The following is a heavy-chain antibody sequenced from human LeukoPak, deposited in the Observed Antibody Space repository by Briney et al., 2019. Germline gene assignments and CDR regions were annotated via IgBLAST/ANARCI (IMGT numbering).Heavy chain of an antibody. CDR1: GFTFSSYS. J-gene: IGHJ4*02. Sequence: GGSLRLSCAASGFTFSSYSMNWVRQAPGKGLEWVSSISSSSSYIYYADSVKGRFTISRDNAKNSLYLQMNSLRAEDTAVYYCAREPDYGEYYFDYWGQGTLVTVSS. CDR2: ISSSSSYI. CDR3: AREPDYGEYYFDY. V-gene: IGHV3-21*01. D-gene: IGHD4-17*01.